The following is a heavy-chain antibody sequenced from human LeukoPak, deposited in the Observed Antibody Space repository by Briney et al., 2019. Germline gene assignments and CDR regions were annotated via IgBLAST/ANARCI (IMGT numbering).Heavy chain of an antibody. V-gene: IGHV4-59*08. D-gene: IGHD3-3*01. CDR2: IYYSGST. J-gene: IGHJ3*02. CDR3: ASSRSRLEWRTDAFDI. Sequence: SETLSLTCTDSGGSISSYYWSWVRQTPGKGVERIGYIYYSGSTNYNSSLKSRVTISVDTSKNQFSLKLSSVTAADTAVYYCASSRSRLEWRTDAFDIWGQGTMVTVSS. CDR1: GGSISSYY.